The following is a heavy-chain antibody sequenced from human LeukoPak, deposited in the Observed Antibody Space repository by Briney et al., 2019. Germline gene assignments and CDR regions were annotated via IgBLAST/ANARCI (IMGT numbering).Heavy chain of an antibody. D-gene: IGHD7-27*01. J-gene: IGHJ4*02. CDR2: IYYSGST. CDR1: GGSISSYY. CDR3: ARDSNWEFDY. V-gene: IGHV4-59*01. Sequence: PSETLSLTCTVSGGSISSYYWSWIRQPPGKGLEWIGYIYYSGSTNYNPSLKSRVTISVDTSKNQFSLMLSSVTAADTAVYYCARDSNWEFDYWGQGTLVTVSS.